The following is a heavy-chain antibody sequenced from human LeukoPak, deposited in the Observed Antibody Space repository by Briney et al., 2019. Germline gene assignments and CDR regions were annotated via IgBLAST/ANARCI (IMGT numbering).Heavy chain of an antibody. Sequence: SSETLSLTCAVYGGSFSGYYWSWIRQPPGKGLEWIGEINHSGSTNYNPSLKSRVTTSVDTSKNQFSLKLSSVTAADTAVYYCARVGALLWFGELNWFDPWGQGTLVTVSS. CDR1: GGSFSGYY. D-gene: IGHD3-10*01. V-gene: IGHV4-34*01. J-gene: IGHJ5*02. CDR2: INHSGST. CDR3: ARVGALLWFGELNWFDP.